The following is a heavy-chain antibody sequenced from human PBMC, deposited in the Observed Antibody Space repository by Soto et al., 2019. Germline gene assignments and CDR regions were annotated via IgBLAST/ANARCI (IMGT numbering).Heavy chain of an antibody. V-gene: IGHV4-34*01. CDR1: GGSFSGYY. CDR2: INHSGST. J-gene: IGHJ4*02. D-gene: IGHD3-22*01. Sequence: PSETLSLTCAVYGGSFSGYYWSWIRQPPGKGLEWIGEINHSGSTNYNPSLKSRVTISVDTSKNQFSLKLSSVTAADTAVYYCGRGRFEYYYDSSGYYSAVNFDYWGQGTLVTVSS. CDR3: GRGRFEYYYDSSGYYSAVNFDY.